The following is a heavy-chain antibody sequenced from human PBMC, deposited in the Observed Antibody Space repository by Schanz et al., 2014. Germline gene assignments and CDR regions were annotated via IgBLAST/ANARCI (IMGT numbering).Heavy chain of an antibody. V-gene: IGHV3-23*04. CDR3: AKDRWRATVMVDAFDI. J-gene: IGHJ3*02. CDR2: IGGSGGST. CDR1: GFTVSSNY. Sequence: EVQLVESGGGLVQHGGSLRLSCAASGFTVSSNYMSWVRQAPGKGLEWVSGIGGSGGSTDYADSVKGRFTISRDNSKNTVHLQMNSLRAEDTAVYFCAKDRWRATVMVDAFDIWGQGTKVTVSS. D-gene: IGHD4-4*01.